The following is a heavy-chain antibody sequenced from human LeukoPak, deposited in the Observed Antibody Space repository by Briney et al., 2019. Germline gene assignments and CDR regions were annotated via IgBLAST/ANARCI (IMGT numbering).Heavy chain of an antibody. CDR2: INPSGGST. V-gene: IGHV1-46*01. J-gene: IGHJ4*02. CDR3: ARDLSGSNYYASGSYAD. Sequence: ASVKVSCKASGYTFTSYYMHWVRQAPGQGLEWMGIINPSGGSTSHAQKFQGRVTMTRDTSTSTVYMELTSLRSEDTAVYYCARDLSGSNYYASGSYADCGQGTLVTVSS. D-gene: IGHD3-10*01. CDR1: GYTFTSYY.